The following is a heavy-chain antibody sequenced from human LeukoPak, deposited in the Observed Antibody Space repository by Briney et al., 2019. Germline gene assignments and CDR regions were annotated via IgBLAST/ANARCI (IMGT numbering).Heavy chain of an antibody. CDR2: VYTSGYT. Sequence: PSETLSLTRTVSGGSISDYFWTWIRQPAGKGLEYIGRVYTSGYTNSDPSLKSRVTMSVDTSKNLVSLKLSSVTAADTAVYYCARAITRPAGPYFDYWGQGTLVTVSS. D-gene: IGHD6-6*01. V-gene: IGHV4-4*07. J-gene: IGHJ4*02. CDR1: GGSISDYF. CDR3: ARAITRPAGPYFDY.